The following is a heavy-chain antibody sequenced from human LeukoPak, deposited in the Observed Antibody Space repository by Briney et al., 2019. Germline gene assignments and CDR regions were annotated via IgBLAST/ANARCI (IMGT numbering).Heavy chain of an antibody. V-gene: IGHV1-18*01. Sequence: ASVKVSCKASGYTFINYGISWVRQAPGQGLEWMGWIGAYKSNTSYAPKFQGRVTMTTDTSTSTAYMELRSLTSDDTAVYYCARVGSLVAAAIGYWGQGTLVTVSS. CDR2: IGAYKSNT. CDR3: ARVGSLVAAAIGY. CDR1: GYTFINYG. J-gene: IGHJ4*02. D-gene: IGHD2-2*02.